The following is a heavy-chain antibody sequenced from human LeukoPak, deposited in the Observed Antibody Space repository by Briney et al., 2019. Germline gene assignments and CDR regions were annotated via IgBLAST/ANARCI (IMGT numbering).Heavy chain of an antibody. CDR3: ARSFKMSLPYNFDY. V-gene: IGHV3-20*04. CDR1: GFTFDVYG. Sequence: AGGSLRLSCAASGFTFDVYGMSWVRQAPGKGLEWVSGINWNGGSTGYADSVKGRFTISRDNAKNSLYLQMNSLRAEDTALYYCARSFKMSLPYNFDYWGQGTLVTVSS. J-gene: IGHJ4*02. CDR2: INWNGGST. D-gene: IGHD5-24*01.